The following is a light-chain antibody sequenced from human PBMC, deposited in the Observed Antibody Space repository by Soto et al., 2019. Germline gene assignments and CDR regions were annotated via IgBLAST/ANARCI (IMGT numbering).Light chain of an antibody. CDR3: HQYDNAPQT. CDR2: GAS. J-gene: IGKJ2*01. V-gene: IGKV3-20*01. Sequence: EIVLTQSPGTLSLSPGERATLSCRASESVGSNYLAWYQQKPGQAPRVLIYGASKRATGIPDRFSGSGSGTDFSLTISRLEPEDFAVYYCHQYDNAPQTYGQGTKVDIK. CDR1: ESVGSNY.